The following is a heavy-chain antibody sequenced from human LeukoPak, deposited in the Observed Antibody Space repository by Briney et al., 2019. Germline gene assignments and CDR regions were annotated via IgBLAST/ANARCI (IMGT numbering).Heavy chain of an antibody. Sequence: HPGRSLRLSCAASGFTFSSYGMYWVRQAPGKGLEWVALISYDGSNKYYADSVKGRFTISRDNSKNTLYLQMNSLRAEDTAVYYCAKGEIGAVAGLIDYWGQGTLVTVSS. CDR1: GFTFSSYG. V-gene: IGHV3-30*18. CDR2: ISYDGSNK. D-gene: IGHD6-19*01. CDR3: AKGEIGAVAGLIDY. J-gene: IGHJ4*02.